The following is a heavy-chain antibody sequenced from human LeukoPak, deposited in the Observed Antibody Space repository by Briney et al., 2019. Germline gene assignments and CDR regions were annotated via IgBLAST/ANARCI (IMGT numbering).Heavy chain of an antibody. J-gene: IGHJ4*02. V-gene: IGHV3-23*01. Sequence: GGSLTLSCAASGFTLSSYSISWVRPAPGRGLEWVSAISGSGGSTYYSVSVKGRSTISRDNSKNTLYPQMNSLRAEDTAVYYCAKAVGQGYDYWGQGTLVTVSS. D-gene: IGHD3-10*01. CDR3: AKAVGQGYDY. CDR1: GFTLSSYS. CDR2: ISGSGGST.